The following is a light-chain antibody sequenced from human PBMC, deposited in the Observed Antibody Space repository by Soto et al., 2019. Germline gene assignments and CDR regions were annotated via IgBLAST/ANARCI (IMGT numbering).Light chain of an antibody. Sequence: SYDLTQPPSVSVAPGQTARITCGGNNIGSKSVHWYQQKPGQAPVLVVYDDNDRPSGIPERFSGSNSGNTATLTISRVEAGDEADYYCQVWDSSSDPSYVFGTGTKLTVL. J-gene: IGLJ1*01. CDR1: NIGSKS. CDR3: QVWDSSSDPSYV. V-gene: IGLV3-21*02. CDR2: DDN.